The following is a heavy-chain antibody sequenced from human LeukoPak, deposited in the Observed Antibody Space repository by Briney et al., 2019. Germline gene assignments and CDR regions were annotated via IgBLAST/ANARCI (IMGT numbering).Heavy chain of an antibody. V-gene: IGHV1-24*01. CDR3: ATDRHSGRPHDAFDI. CDR2: FDPEDGET. Sequence: ASVKVSCKVSGYTLTELSMHWVRQAPGKGLGWMGGFDPEDGETIYAQKFQGRVTMTEDTSTDTAYMELSSLRSEDTAVYYCATDRHSGRPHDAFDIWGQGTMVTVSS. D-gene: IGHD1-26*01. CDR1: GYTLTELS. J-gene: IGHJ3*02.